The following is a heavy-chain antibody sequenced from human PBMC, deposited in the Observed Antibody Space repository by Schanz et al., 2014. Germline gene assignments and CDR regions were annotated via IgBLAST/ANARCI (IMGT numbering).Heavy chain of an antibody. D-gene: IGHD1-1*01. Sequence: EVQLVESGGGLVQPGGSLRLSCAASGFTFSSYAMSWVRQAPGKGLEWVSALSGSGGSTYYADSVKGRFTISRDNSKNSLYLQMNGLRAEDTAVFYCARDGAELYYFDDWGQGTLVTVSS. J-gene: IGHJ4*02. CDR1: GFTFSSYA. CDR2: LSGSGGST. V-gene: IGHV3-23*04. CDR3: ARDGAELYYFDD.